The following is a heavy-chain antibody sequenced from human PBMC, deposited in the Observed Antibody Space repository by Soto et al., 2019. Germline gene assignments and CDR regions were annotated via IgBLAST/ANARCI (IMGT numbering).Heavy chain of an antibody. D-gene: IGHD4-17*01. V-gene: IGHV3-21*01. CDR2: ISSSSSYI. CDR1: GFTFSSYS. J-gene: IGHJ4*02. CDR3: AREPRVGMTTVVTAEFDY. Sequence: GGSLRLSCAASGFTFSSYSMNWVRQAPGKGLEWVSSISSSSSYIYYADSVKGRFTISRDNAKNSLYLQMNSLRAEDTAVYYCAREPRVGMTTVVTAEFDYWGQGTRVTVSS.